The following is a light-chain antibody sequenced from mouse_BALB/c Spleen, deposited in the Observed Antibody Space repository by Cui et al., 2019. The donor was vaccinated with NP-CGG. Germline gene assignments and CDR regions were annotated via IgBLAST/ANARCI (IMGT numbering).Light chain of an antibody. CDR1: TGAVTTNNY. CDR3: ALWYSNHWV. Sequence: QTVVTQESELTTSPGETVTLTCRSSTGAVTTNNYANWVQEKPDHLFTGLIGGTNNRVPGVPARFSGSLIGDKAALTITGAQTEDEAIYFCALWYSNHWVFGGGTKLTVL. CDR2: GTN. J-gene: IGLJ1*01. V-gene: IGLV1*01.